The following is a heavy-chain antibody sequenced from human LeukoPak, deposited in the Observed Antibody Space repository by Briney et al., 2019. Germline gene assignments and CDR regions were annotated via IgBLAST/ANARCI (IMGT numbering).Heavy chain of an antibody. Sequence: PGGSLRLSCAASGFTFRSYSMNWVRQAPGKRLEWVSYITSGSSPIYYADSVKGRFTISRDNAKNSLYLQMNSLRDEDTAVYYCARRAYGDDSFDYWGQGTLVTVSS. CDR1: GFTFRSYS. J-gene: IGHJ4*02. V-gene: IGHV3-48*02. CDR2: ITSGSSPI. CDR3: ARRAYGDDSFDY. D-gene: IGHD4-17*01.